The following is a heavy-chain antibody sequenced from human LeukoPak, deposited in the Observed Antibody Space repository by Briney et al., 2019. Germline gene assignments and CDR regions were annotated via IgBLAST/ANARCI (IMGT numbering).Heavy chain of an antibody. CDR2: IYHSGST. Sequence: PSETLSLTCAVSGYSISSGYYWGWIRPPPGKGLEWIGSIYHSGSTYYNPSLKSRVTISVDTSKNQFSLKLSSVTAADTATYYCATYRNYVYSDYWGQGTLVTVSS. D-gene: IGHD4-11*01. CDR1: GYSISSGYY. V-gene: IGHV4-38-2*01. CDR3: ATYRNYVYSDY. J-gene: IGHJ4*02.